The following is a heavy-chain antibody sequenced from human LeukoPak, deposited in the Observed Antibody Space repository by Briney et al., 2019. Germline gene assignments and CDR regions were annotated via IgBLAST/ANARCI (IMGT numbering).Heavy chain of an antibody. CDR2: IKQDGSEK. CDR1: GFFFSSYW. Sequence: GGSLRLSCAASGFFFSSYWMSWVRQAPGKGLEWVANIKQDGSEKYYVDSVKGRFTISRDNAKNSLYLQMNSLRAEDTAMYYCAKKAGNDYGDQNWFDPWGQGTLVTVSS. D-gene: IGHD4-17*01. V-gene: IGHV3-7*01. J-gene: IGHJ5*02. CDR3: AKKAGNDYGDQNWFDP.